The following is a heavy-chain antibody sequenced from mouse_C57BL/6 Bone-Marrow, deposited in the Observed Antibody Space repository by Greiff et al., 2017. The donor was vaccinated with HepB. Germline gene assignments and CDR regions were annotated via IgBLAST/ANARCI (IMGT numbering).Heavy chain of an antibody. D-gene: IGHD1-1*01. Sequence: QVQLQQPGAELVKPGASVKLSCKASGYTFTSYWMQWVKQRPGQGLEWIGEIHPSDSYTNYNQKFKGKATLTVETSSSTAYMQLSSLTSEDSAVYYCARDYYGSSGDWYFDVWGTGTTVTVSS. CDR2: IHPSDSYT. CDR1: GYTFTSYW. CDR3: ARDYYGSSGDWYFDV. V-gene: IGHV1-50*01. J-gene: IGHJ1*03.